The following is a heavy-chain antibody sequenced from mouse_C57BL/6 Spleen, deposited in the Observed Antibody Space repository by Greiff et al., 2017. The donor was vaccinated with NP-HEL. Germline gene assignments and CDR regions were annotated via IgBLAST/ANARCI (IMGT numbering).Heavy chain of an antibody. J-gene: IGHJ2*01. V-gene: IGHV1-69*01. D-gene: IGHD1-1*01. CDR2: IDPSDSYT. CDR3: ARRYYYGSSYNYGG. Sequence: QVQLQQPGAELVMPGASVKLSCKASGYTFTSYWMHWVKQRPGQGLEWIGEIDPSDSYTNYNQKFKGKSPLTVDKSSSTAYMQLSSVTSEDSAVYLCARRYYYGSSYNYGGGGKGTTVTVAS. CDR1: GYTFTSYW.